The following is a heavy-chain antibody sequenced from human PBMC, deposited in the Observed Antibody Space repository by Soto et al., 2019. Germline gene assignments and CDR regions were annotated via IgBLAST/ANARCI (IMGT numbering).Heavy chain of an antibody. CDR2: IIPIFGTA. CDR1: GGTFSSYA. CDR3: ARGSLGYCSSTSCRVSFAFAI. J-gene: IGHJ3*02. V-gene: IGHV1-69*13. Sequence: SVKVSCKASGGTFSSYAISWVRQAPGQGLEWMGGIIPIFGTANYAQKFQGRVTITADESTSTAYMELSSLRSEDTAVYYCARGSLGYCSSTSCRVSFAFAIWGQGTMVTVSS. D-gene: IGHD2-2*01.